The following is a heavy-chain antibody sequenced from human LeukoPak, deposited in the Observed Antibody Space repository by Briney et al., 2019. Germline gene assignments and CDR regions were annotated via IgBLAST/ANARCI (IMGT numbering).Heavy chain of an antibody. CDR3: ARQFRDSSGYYSYYFDY. D-gene: IGHD3-22*01. CDR2: IYTGDSDT. J-gene: IGHJ4*02. CDR1: GYSFTTYW. Sequence: GASLQISCKGSGYSFTTYWIGWVRQMPGRGLEWMGIIYTGDSDTRYCPSFQGQVTISADKSISTAYLQWSSLKASDTAMYYCARQFRDSSGYYSYYFDYWGQGTLVTVSS. V-gene: IGHV5-51*01.